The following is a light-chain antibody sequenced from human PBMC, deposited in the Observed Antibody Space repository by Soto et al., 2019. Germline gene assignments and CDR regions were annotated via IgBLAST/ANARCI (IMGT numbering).Light chain of an antibody. CDR3: QQYGSSPLLT. J-gene: IGKJ3*01. CDR1: QSVSSSY. Sequence: EIVLTQSPGTLSLSPGERATLSCRASQSVSSSYLAWYQQKPGQAPRLLIYGASSRATGIPDRFSGSGSGTDFTLTISSLEPEDFAVYYCQQYGSSPLLTLGPGTKVDMK. CDR2: GAS. V-gene: IGKV3-20*01.